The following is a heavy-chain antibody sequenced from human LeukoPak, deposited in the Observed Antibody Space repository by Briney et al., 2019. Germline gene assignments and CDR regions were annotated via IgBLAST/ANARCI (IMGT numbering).Heavy chain of an antibody. D-gene: IGHD3-16*01. Sequence: PGGSLRLSCAASGFTFSLYTMNWVRQAPGKGLEWVSSITGSGSYIYYADSVKGRFTISRDNAKNSLYLQMNNLRDEDTAVYYCARGSAIGGTIRNDYWGQGTLVTVSS. J-gene: IGHJ4*02. CDR3: ARGSAIGGTIRNDY. CDR2: ITGSGSYI. V-gene: IGHV3-21*01. CDR1: GFTFSLYT.